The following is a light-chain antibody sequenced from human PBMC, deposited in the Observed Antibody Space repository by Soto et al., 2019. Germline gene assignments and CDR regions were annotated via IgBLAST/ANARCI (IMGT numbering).Light chain of an antibody. CDR3: QSYDSSLSGWV. Sequence: QSVLTQPPSVSGAPGQRVTISCTGSSSNIGAGYDVHWYQQLPGTAPKLLIYGNSNQPSGVPDRFSGSKSGTSASLAITGLQAEDEADYYCQSYDSSLSGWVLGGGTKLTVL. CDR1: SSNIGAGYD. J-gene: IGLJ3*02. CDR2: GNS. V-gene: IGLV1-40*01.